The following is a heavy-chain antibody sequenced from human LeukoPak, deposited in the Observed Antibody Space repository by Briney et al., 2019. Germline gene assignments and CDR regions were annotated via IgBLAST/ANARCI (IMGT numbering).Heavy chain of an antibody. Sequence: ASVKVSCKASGYTFTSYGISWVRQAPGQGLEWMGWISAYNVNTNYAQKLQGRVTMTTDTSTSTAYMELRSLRSDDTAVYYCARSIYCSGGSCYGEFDYWGQGTLVTVSS. J-gene: IGHJ4*02. CDR1: GYTFTSYG. CDR2: ISAYNVNT. V-gene: IGHV1-18*01. CDR3: ARSIYCSGGSCYGEFDY. D-gene: IGHD2-15*01.